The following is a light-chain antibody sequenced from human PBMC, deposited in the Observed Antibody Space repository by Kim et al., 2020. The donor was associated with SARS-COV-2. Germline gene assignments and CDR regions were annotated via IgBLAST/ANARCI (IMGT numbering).Light chain of an antibody. CDR2: AAS. Sequence: PGERATLSCRASQSVGSRYLAWYQHKPGQSPRLVMYAASSRATGIPDRFSGSASGPDITLTISRLEPEDFAAYYCQQYGNSPRTLGQGTKLE. V-gene: IGKV3-20*01. CDR1: QSVGSRY. J-gene: IGKJ2*01. CDR3: QQYGNSPRT.